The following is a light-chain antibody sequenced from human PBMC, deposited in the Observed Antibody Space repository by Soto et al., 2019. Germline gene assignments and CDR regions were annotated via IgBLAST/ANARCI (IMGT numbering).Light chain of an antibody. CDR1: QSISSY. CDR2: AAS. CDR3: QQSYSTPLT. Sequence: DIQMTQSPSSLSASVGDRVTITCRASQSISSYLNWYQQKPGKAPKLLIYAASSLQSGVPSRFSGSGSGTDFTLTISSMQPEDFVTYYCQQSYSTPLTFGHGTKVDIK. J-gene: IGKJ3*01. V-gene: IGKV1-39*01.